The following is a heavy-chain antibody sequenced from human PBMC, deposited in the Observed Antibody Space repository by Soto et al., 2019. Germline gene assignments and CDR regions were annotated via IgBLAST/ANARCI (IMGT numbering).Heavy chain of an antibody. J-gene: IGHJ6*02. D-gene: IGHD6-6*01. CDR3: ARTSYSSSADYYYYYGMDV. CDR1: GYSFTTYW. Sequence: PGESLKISCKGPGYSFTTYWIGWVRQMPGKGLEWMGIIYPGDSDTRYSPSFQGQVTISADRSISTAYLQWSSLKASDTAMYYCARTSYSSSADYYYYYGMDVWGQGTTVTVSS. V-gene: IGHV5-51*01. CDR2: IYPGDSDT.